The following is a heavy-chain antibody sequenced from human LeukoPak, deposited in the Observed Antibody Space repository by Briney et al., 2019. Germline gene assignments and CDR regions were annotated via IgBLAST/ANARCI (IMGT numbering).Heavy chain of an antibody. D-gene: IGHD2-2*01. J-gene: IGHJ4*02. CDR1: AFTLSSYW. Sequence: LPGRSLTPSCAASAFTLSSYWMSWVRQPPGKGLEWVANIKQDGSEKYYVDSVKGRFTISRDNAKNSLYLQMNSLRAEDTAVYYCARGASAMILFDYWGQGTLVTVSS. CDR3: ARGASAMILFDY. V-gene: IGHV3-7*01. CDR2: IKQDGSEK.